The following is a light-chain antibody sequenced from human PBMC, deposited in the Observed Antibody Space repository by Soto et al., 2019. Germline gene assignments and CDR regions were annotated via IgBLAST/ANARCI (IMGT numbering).Light chain of an antibody. V-gene: IGKV3-15*01. CDR3: QQYRNWPLT. CDR2: GAS. J-gene: IGKJ4*01. Sequence: EIVMTQSPATLSVSPGERATLSCRASQSVRSSFLAWYQQKPGQAPSLLIYGASTRATGIPARVSGSGSGTEFTLTINSLQSEDFAVYYCQQYRNWPLTFVGGTKV. CDR1: QSVRSSF.